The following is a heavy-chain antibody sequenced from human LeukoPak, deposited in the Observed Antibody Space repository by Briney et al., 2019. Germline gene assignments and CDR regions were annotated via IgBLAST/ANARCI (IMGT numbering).Heavy chain of an antibody. CDR3: AKDAYSGFSSSYNMDS. CDR2: LNPNSGGT. D-gene: IGHD5-18*01. CDR1: GYTVTGHY. J-gene: IGHJ4*02. V-gene: IGHV1-2*02. Sequence: ASVKVSCKASGYTVTGHYLHWVRQAPGQGLEWMGWLNPNSGGTNYAQKFQGRVTMTRDTSINTAYVELNSLTSDDTAMYYCAKDAYSGFSSSYNMDSWGQGTLVTVSS.